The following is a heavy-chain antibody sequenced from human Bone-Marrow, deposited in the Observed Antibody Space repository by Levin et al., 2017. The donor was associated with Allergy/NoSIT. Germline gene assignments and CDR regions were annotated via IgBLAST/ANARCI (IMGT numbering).Heavy chain of an antibody. J-gene: IGHJ4*02. CDR3: ASGSNFGY. CDR1: TFTVYNNY. D-gene: IGHD2-2*01. V-gene: IGHV3-53*01. CDR2: IYSTGTT. Sequence: QSGGSLRLSCAASTFTVYNNYMTWVRQAPGKGLEWVSLIYSTGTTDYADSVKGRFTVSRDKSKNSLYLQMNRLRAEDTAVYYCASGSNFGYWGQGTLVTVSS.